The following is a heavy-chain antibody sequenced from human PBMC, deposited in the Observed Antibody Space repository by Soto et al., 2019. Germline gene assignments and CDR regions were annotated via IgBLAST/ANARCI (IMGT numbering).Heavy chain of an antibody. J-gene: IGHJ5*02. CDR2: IFTGGSP. Sequence: QVQLQESGPGLVKPSQTLSLTCAVSGGSISSGGYYYWSWIRQHPGQGLEWIGYIFTGGSPYYNPSLKSRVTISVDTSENQFSLKLSSVTAADTAVYYCARDRGYDTSGQFDLWGQGTLVTVSS. D-gene: IGHD3-22*01. V-gene: IGHV4-31*11. CDR1: GGSISSGGYYY. CDR3: ARDRGYDTSGQFDL.